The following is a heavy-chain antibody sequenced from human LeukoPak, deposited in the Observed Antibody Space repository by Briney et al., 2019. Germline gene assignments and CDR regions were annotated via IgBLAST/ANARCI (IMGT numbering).Heavy chain of an antibody. CDR2: INPSDGAT. D-gene: IGHD2-21*02. V-gene: IGHV1-46*01. J-gene: IGHJ6*03. CDR1: GYTFTMYY. CDR3: ARAAPGIVVVTAIHYYYYYMDV. Sequence: GASVKVSCKASGYTFTMYYIHWVRQAPGQRLEWMGMINPSDGATTYAQRFQGRVTMTTDTSTGTAYMELRSLRSDDTAVYYCARAAPGIVVVTAIHYYYYYMDVWGKGTTVTVSS.